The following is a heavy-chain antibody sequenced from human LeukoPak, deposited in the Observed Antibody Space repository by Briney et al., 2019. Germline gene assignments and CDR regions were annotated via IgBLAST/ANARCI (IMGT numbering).Heavy chain of an antibody. V-gene: IGHV3-21*01. CDR3: ARDSRYYGSGSYPDY. CDR2: ISSSSSYI. CDR1: GFTFSSYS. Sequence: PGGSLRLSCAASGFTFSSYSMNWVRQAPGKGLEWVSSISSSSSYIYYADSVRGRFTISRDNAKNSLYLQMNSLRAEDTAVYYCARDSRYYGSGSYPDYWGQGTLVTVSS. D-gene: IGHD3-10*01. J-gene: IGHJ4*02.